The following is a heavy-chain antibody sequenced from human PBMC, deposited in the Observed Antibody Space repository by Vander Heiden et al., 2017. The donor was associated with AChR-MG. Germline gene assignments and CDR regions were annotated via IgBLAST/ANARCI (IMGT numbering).Heavy chain of an antibody. CDR1: GFSRSTSEVG. Sequence: QTTLKEPGPTLLQPTQTPTLTCTFSGFSRSTSEVGVGWRRQPPGTALEWLALIYRAADNDYGPALERRLPITKDTSKIQVVLTMTNMHPVDTATYDCAYRRLGPYGMDVWGQGTTVTVSS. CDR2: IYRAADN. CDR3: AYRRLGPYGMDV. J-gene: IGHJ6*01. D-gene: IGHD1-26*01. V-gene: IGHV2-5*05.